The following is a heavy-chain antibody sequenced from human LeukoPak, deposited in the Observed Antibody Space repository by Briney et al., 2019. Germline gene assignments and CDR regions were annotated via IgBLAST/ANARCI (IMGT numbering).Heavy chain of an antibody. V-gene: IGHV4-61*08. D-gene: IGHD5-24*01. CDR1: GGSISSGGYY. Sequence: SETLSLTCTVSGGSISSGGYYWSWIRQHPGKGLEWIGYIYYSGSTNYNPSLKSRVTISVDTSKNQFSLKLSSVTAADTAVYYCARHSQPRWLQYISFQVSPTIYFDYWGQGTLVTVSS. J-gene: IGHJ4*02. CDR3: ARHSQPRWLQYISFQVSPTIYFDY. CDR2: IYYSGST.